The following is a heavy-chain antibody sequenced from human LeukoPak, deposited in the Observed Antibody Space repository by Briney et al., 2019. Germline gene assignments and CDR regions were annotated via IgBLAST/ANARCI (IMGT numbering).Heavy chain of an antibody. V-gene: IGHV3-74*01. CDR2: IDTDGSST. CDR1: GFTFSSYW. J-gene: IGHJ4*02. CDR3: ARSVYNYGPGADY. D-gene: IGHD5-12*01. Sequence: GGSLRLSCAASGFTFSSYWMHWVRQAPGKGLVWVSRIDTDGSSTSYADSVKGRFTISRDNAKNTLFLQMNSLRVEDTAVYYCARSVYNYGPGADYWGQGTLVTVSS.